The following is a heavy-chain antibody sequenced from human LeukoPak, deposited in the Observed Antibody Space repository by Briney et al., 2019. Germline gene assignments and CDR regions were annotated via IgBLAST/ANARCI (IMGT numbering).Heavy chain of an antibody. J-gene: IGHJ6*03. CDR3: AKDLIAAAGTWYYYYYMYV. CDR1: VFIFSSYG. D-gene: IGHD6-13*01. V-gene: IGHV3-30*02. Sequence: PEGPLRLSCGACVFIFSSYGMHGVRQAPGKGLEGVAFIRCDGSNKNYADSVKGRFTISRDKSKNTLYLQMNSLRAEDTAVYFCAKDLIAAAGTWYYYYYMYVWGKGTTVTISS. CDR2: IRCDGSNK.